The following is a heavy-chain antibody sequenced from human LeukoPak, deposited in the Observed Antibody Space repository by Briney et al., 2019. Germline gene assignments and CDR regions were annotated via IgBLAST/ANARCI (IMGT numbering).Heavy chain of an antibody. Sequence: PGGSLRLSCAASGLTLSGYWMHWVRQAPGKGLVWVSRINGDASSTSYADSVKGRFTISRDNAKSTLYLQMNSLRVEDTAVYYCARARGNTNGYFEYWGQGTLVTVSS. CDR2: INGDASST. V-gene: IGHV3-74*01. J-gene: IGHJ4*02. CDR1: GLTLSGYW. D-gene: IGHD5-18*01. CDR3: ARARGNTNGYFEY.